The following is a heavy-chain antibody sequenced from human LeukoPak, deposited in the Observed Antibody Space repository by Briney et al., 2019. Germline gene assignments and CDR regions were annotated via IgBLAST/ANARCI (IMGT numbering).Heavy chain of an antibody. CDR2: ISSSSSYI. CDR3: ARDRYYDSSGPSDY. CDR1: GFTFSSYT. V-gene: IGHV3-21*01. D-gene: IGHD3-22*01. J-gene: IGHJ4*02. Sequence: GGSLRLSCAASGFTFSSYTMNWVRQAPGKGLEWVSSISSSSSYIYYADSVKGRFTISRDNAKNSLYLQMNSLRAEDTAMYYCARDRYYDSSGPSDYWGQGTLVTVSS.